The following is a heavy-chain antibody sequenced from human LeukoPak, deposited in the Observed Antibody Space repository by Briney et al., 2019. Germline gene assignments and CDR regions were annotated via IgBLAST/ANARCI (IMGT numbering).Heavy chain of an antibody. V-gene: IGHV3-21*04. J-gene: IGHJ4*02. Sequence: PGGSLRLSCAASGFTFSSYSMNWVRQAPGKGLEWVSSISSSSSYIYYADSVKGRFTISRDNAKNSLYLQMNSLRAEDTALYYCARAANYDFWSGLFDYWGQGTLVTVSS. CDR2: ISSSSSYI. D-gene: IGHD3-3*01. CDR1: GFTFSSYS. CDR3: ARAANYDFWSGLFDY.